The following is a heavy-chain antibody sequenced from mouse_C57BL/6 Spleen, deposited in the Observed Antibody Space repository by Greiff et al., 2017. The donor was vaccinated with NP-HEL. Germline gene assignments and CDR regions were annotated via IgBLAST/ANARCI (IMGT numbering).Heavy chain of an antibody. D-gene: IGHD4-1*01. CDR3: ARPGVFAY. CDR2: IYPGDGDT. J-gene: IGHJ3*01. V-gene: IGHV1-82*01. Sequence: LQESGPELVKPGASVKISCKASGYAFSSSWMNWVKQRPGKGLEWIGRIYPGDGDTNYNGKFKGKATLTADKSSSTAYMQLSSLTSEDSAVYFCARPGVFAYWGQGTLVTVSA. CDR1: GYAFSSSW.